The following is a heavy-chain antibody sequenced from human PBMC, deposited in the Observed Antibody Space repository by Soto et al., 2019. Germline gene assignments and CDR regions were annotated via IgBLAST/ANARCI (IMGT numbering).Heavy chain of an antibody. CDR3: ARDDDNDANALDY. V-gene: IGHV3-33*01. CDR1: GFTFSKYG. Sequence: GGSLRLSCAASGFTFSKYGMHWVRQSPGKGLEWVALIWNDGIRKVYVDSVKGRFTISRDNSKNTLDLQMNNLRDEDTAVYYCARDDDNDANALDYWGPGTLVTVSS. CDR2: IWNDGIRK. J-gene: IGHJ4*02.